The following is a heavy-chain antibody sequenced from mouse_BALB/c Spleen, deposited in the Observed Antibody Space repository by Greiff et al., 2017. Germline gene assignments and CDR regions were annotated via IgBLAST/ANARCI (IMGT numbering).Heavy chain of an antibody. CDR2: ISSGGSYT. Sequence: EVKLMESGGGLVKPGGSLKLSCAASGFTFSSYAMSWVRQSPEKRLEWVAEISSGGSYTYYPDTVTGRFTISRDNAKNTLYLEMSSLRSEDTAMYYCARDRRYDETSWFAYWGQGTLVTVSA. J-gene: IGHJ3*01. CDR3: ARDRRYDETSWFAY. V-gene: IGHV5-9-4*01. CDR1: GFTFSSYA. D-gene: IGHD2-14*01.